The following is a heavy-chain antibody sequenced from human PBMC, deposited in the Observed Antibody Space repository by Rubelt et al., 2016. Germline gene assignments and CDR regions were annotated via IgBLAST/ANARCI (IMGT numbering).Heavy chain of an antibody. J-gene: IGHJ4*02. D-gene: IGHD3-3*01. CDR2: ISSSSSYI. CDR1: GFTFSTYE. CDR3: ARDRDDFWSGLGYFDY. V-gene: IGHV3-21*02. Sequence: EVQLVESGGGLVQPGGSLRLSCAASGFTFSTYEMNWVRQAPGKGLEWVSSISSSSSYIYYADSVKGRFTIARDNAKNSLYLQMNSLRAEDTAVYYCARDRDDFWSGLGYFDYWGQGTLVTVSS.